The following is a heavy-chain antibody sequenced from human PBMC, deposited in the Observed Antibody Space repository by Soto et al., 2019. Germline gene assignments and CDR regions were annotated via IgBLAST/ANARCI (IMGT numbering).Heavy chain of an antibody. CDR3: ARGNWRPTTVTTNYYYYGMDV. Sequence: EVQLLESGGGLVQPGGSLRLSCAASGFTFSSYAMSWVRQAPGKGLEWVSAISGSGGSTYYADSVKGRFTISRDNSKNTLYLQMNSLRAEDTAVYYCARGNWRPTTVTTNYYYYGMDVWCQGTTVTVSS. V-gene: IGHV3-23*01. J-gene: IGHJ6*02. CDR2: ISGSGGST. CDR1: GFTFSSYA. D-gene: IGHD4-4*01.